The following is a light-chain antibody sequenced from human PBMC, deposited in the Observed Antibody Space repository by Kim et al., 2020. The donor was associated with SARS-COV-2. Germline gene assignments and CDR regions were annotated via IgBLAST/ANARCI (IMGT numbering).Light chain of an antibody. CDR2: DAS. CDR3: QQYDALYT. Sequence: DIQMTQSPSSLSASVGDRVSITCQASQDINNYVNWYQQKPGKAPKLLIYDASNLETGVPSRFSGSGYGTDFTFTINSLQPEDIATYYCQQYDALYTFGQETKLEI. J-gene: IGKJ2*01. CDR1: QDINNY. V-gene: IGKV1-33*01.